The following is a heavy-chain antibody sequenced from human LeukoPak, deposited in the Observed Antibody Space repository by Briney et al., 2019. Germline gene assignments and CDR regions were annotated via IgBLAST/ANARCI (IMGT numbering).Heavy chain of an antibody. J-gene: IGHJ4*02. D-gene: IGHD2-21*01. CDR1: GFIFSNCG. CDR2: IRYDGSDK. CDR3: AKAPVTTCRGAYCYPFDY. V-gene: IGHV3-30*02. Sequence: GGSLRLSCAASGFIFSNCGMHWVRQTPGKGLEWVAFIRYDGSDKYYADSVKGRFTISRDSSKNTLFLQMNRLRPEDAAVYYCAKAPVTTCRGAYCYPFDYWGQGTLVTVSS.